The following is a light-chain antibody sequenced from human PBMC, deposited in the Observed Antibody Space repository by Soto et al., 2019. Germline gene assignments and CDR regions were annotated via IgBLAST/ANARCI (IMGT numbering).Light chain of an antibody. CDR3: LLSYSGARAGV. Sequence: QAVVTQEPSLTVSPGGTVTLTGGSSTGAVTSGHYPYWFQQKAGQAPRTLIYDTNNKYSWTPARFSCSLLGGKAALSLSGAQPEDEADYYCLLSYSGARAGVFGGGTQLTVL. V-gene: IGLV7-46*01. J-gene: IGLJ3*02. CDR1: TGAVTSGHY. CDR2: DTN.